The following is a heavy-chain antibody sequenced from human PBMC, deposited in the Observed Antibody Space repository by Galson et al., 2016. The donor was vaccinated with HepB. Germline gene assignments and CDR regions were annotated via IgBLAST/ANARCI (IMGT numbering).Heavy chain of an antibody. V-gene: IGHV5-10-1*01. Sequence: QSGAEVKKPGDPLRISCKASGYNFTSYWIGWVRQMPGKGLEWMGRVDPSDSYTDCSPSFEGHVTISVDKSISTAYLQWSSLKASDTAMYFCARHGWSGAEASGSYHDAFDIWGQGTMVTVSS. J-gene: IGHJ3*02. CDR3: ARHGWSGAEASGSYHDAFDI. CDR1: GYNFTSYW. D-gene: IGHD3-10*01. CDR2: VDPSDSYT.